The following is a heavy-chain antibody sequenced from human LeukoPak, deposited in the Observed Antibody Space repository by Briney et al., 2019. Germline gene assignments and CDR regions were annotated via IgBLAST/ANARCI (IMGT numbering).Heavy chain of an antibody. Sequence: PSETLSLTCTVSGGSISSYYWSWIRQPAGKGLEWIGRIYTSGSTNYNPSLKSRVTMSVDTSKNQFSLKLSSVTAAGTAVYYCARHDYDSSGYTGPYYYYGMDVWGQGTTVTVSS. CDR3: ARHDYDSSGYTGPYYYYGMDV. CDR1: GGSISSYY. J-gene: IGHJ6*02. D-gene: IGHD3-22*01. V-gene: IGHV4-4*07. CDR2: IYTSGST.